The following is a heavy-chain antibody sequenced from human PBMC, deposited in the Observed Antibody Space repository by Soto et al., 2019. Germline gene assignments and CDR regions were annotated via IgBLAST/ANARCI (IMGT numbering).Heavy chain of an antibody. CDR1: GYTFTRYG. D-gene: IGHD2-8*01. CDR2: SSGYNGDT. CDR3: AKNGQPPYYYYGMDV. J-gene: IGHJ6*02. V-gene: IGHV1-18*01. Sequence: QGQLVQSGGEVKKPGASVKVSCKASGYTFTRYGISWVRQAPGQGLECMGWSSGYNGDTKYAQKLQGRVTMTVDTSTTTAYMELRSLTSDDRAVYYCAKNGQPPYYYYGMDVWGQGTTVTVSS.